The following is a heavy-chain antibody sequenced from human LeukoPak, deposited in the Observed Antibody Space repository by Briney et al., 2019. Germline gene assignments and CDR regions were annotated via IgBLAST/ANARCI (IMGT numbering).Heavy chain of an antibody. J-gene: IGHJ4*02. CDR1: GFSFTTYW. CDR2: ISGSGGST. D-gene: IGHD3-10*01. Sequence: PGGSLRLSCAASGFSFTTYWMSWVRQAPGKGLEWVSAISGSGGSTYYADSVKGRFTISRDNFKNTLYLQMNSLRAEDTAVYYCAKDGGVWFGESNDYWGQGTLVTVSS. V-gene: IGHV3-23*01. CDR3: AKDGGVWFGESNDY.